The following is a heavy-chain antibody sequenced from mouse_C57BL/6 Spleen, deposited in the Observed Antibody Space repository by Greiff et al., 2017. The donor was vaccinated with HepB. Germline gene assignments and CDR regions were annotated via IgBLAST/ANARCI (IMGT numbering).Heavy chain of an antibody. D-gene: IGHD1-1*01. Sequence: EVQRVESGEGLVKPGGSLKLSCAASGFTFSSYAMSWVRQTPEKRLEWVAYISSGGDYIYYADTVKGRFTISRDNARNTLYLQMSSLKSEETAMYYCTREGKGNYVLAYWGQGTLVTVSA. CDR2: ISSGGDYI. J-gene: IGHJ3*01. CDR3: TREGKGNYVLAY. V-gene: IGHV5-9-1*02. CDR1: GFTFSSYA.